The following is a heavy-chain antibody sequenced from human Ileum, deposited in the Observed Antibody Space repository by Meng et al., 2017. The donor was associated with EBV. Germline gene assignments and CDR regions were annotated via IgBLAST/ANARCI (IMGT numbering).Heavy chain of an antibody. D-gene: IGHD6-19*01. Sequence: QVQLQGSGPGLVKPSGTLALACAVSGGSSSSSNRWSWVRQPPGKGLEWIGEIYHSGSTNYNPSLKSRVTISVDKSKNQFSLNLSSVTAADTAVYYCARVGQWLPIDCWGQGTLVTVSS. CDR3: ARVGQWLPIDC. CDR1: GGSSSSSNR. V-gene: IGHV4-4*02. CDR2: IYHSGST. J-gene: IGHJ4*02.